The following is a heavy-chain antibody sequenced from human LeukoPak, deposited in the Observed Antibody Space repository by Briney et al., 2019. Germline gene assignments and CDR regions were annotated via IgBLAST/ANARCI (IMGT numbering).Heavy chain of an antibody. V-gene: IGHV3-74*01. CDR3: AREVDYYGSGSPIDY. CDR1: GFTFSSYW. J-gene: IGHJ4*02. Sequence: GGSLRLSCAASGFTFSSYWMHWVRQAPGKGLVWVSRINSDGSSTSYADSVKGRFTISRDNAKNTLYLQMNSLRAEDTAVCYCAREVDYYGSGSPIDYWGQGTLVTVSS. CDR2: INSDGSST. D-gene: IGHD3-10*01.